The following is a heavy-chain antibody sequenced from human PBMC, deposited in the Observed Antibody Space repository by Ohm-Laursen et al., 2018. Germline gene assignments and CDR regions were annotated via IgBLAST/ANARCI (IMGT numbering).Heavy chain of an antibody. Sequence: SDTLSLTCTASGGSISSYYWTWIRQPPGKGLEWIGHFYPSGGTNNNPSFKSRLTISIDTPKNQVSVNLNSVTAADTAVYYCASSQSSSWYHAFDVWGQGTMVTVSS. D-gene: IGHD6-13*01. CDR3: ASSQSSSWYHAFDV. J-gene: IGHJ3*01. V-gene: IGHV4-4*08. CDR1: GGSISSYY. CDR2: FYPSGGT.